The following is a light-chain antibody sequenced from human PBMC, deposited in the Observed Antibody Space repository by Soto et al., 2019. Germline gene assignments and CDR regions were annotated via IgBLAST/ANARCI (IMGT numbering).Light chain of an antibody. J-gene: IGKJ4*02. V-gene: IGKV3-15*01. Sequence: EIVLTQSPATLSVSPGERATLSCRASQSVIDRSAWYQQKPGQAPRLLIFGASTRATGVPARFSGSGSGTEFTLTISSLQSEDFATYYCQQANSFPLTFGGGTRVEIK. CDR2: GAS. CDR1: QSVIDR. CDR3: QQANSFPLT.